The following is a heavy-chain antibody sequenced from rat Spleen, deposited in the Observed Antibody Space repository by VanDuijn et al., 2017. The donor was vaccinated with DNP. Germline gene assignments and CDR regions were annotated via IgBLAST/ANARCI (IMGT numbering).Heavy chain of an antibody. CDR1: GYSITSNY. CDR3: ASWSPIAPISTSNY. V-gene: IGHV3-1*01. Sequence: EVQLQESGSGLVKPSQSLSLTCSVTGYSITSNYWGWIRKFPGNKMEYIGHISYSGSTNYNPSLRSRISITRDTSKNHFFLHLNSVTTEDTATYYCASWSPIAPISTSNYWGQGVMVTVSS. D-gene: IGHD1-2*01. CDR2: ISYSGST. J-gene: IGHJ2*01.